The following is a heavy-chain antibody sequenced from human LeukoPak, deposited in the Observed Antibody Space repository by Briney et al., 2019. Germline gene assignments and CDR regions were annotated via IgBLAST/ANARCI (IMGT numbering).Heavy chain of an antibody. J-gene: IGHJ4*02. CDR3: ASGVVVVTATALVFDY. Sequence: GGSLRLSCAASGFTFSSYEMNWVRQAPGKGLEWVSYISSSGSTMYYADSVKGRFTISRDNAKNSLYLQMNSLRAEDTAVYYCASGVVVVTATALVFDYWGQGTLVTVSS. D-gene: IGHD2-21*02. CDR2: ISSSGSTM. CDR1: GFTFSSYE. V-gene: IGHV3-48*03.